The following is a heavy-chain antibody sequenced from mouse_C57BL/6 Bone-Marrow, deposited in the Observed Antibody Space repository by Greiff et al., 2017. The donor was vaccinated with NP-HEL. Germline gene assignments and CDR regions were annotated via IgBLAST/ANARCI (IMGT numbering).Heavy chain of an antibody. CDR2: INPGSGGT. CDR1: GYAFTNYL. CDR3: AREEWFYFGC. V-gene: IGHV1-54*01. Sequence: VQLQQSGAELVRPGTSVKVSCKASGYAFTNYLIEWVKQRPGQGLEWIGVINPGSGGTNYNEKFKGKATLTADKSSSTAYMQLSSLTSEDSAVYFCAREEWFYFGCWGHGTTLTVSS. D-gene: IGHD2-2*01. J-gene: IGHJ2*01.